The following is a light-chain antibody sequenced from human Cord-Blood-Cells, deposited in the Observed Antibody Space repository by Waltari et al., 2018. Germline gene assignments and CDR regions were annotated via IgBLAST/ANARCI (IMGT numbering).Light chain of an antibody. V-gene: IGLV2-14*01. CDR1: SSDVGGYNY. CDR3: SSYTSSSTQV. CDR2: DVS. J-gene: IGLJ3*02. Sequence: QSALTQPASVPGSPGQSITISCTGTSSDVGGYNYVSWYQQHPGKAPKLMIYDVSNRPSGVSALFSCCMSGNTASLTISGLQAGDEAEYYCSSYTSSSTQVFGGGTRLTGL.